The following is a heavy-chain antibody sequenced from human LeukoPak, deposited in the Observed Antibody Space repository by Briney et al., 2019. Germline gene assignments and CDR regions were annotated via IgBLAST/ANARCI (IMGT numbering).Heavy chain of an antibody. J-gene: IGHJ4*02. V-gene: IGHV3-66*01. CDR3: TKTGGPWD. CDR2: IFRDGTT. Sequence: GGSLRLSCAASGFTVITSYMSWVCQAPGKGLEWVSVIFRDGTTYYADSVKGRFTISRDNSKNTLYLQMNTLRAEDTAMYYCTKTGGPWDWGQGTLVTVSS. D-gene: IGHD7-27*01. CDR1: GFTVITSY.